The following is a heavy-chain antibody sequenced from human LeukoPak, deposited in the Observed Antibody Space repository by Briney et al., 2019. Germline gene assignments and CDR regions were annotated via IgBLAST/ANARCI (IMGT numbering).Heavy chain of an antibody. V-gene: IGHV1-2*02. J-gene: IGHJ6*02. CDR2: INPNSGGT. CDR3: ARVPGYCSSTSCYGYYYGMDV. D-gene: IGHD2-2*01. CDR1: GYTFTGYY. Sequence: GASVKVSCKASGYTFTGYYMHWVRQAPGQGLEWMGWINPNSGGTNYAQKFQGRVTMTRDTSISTAYMELSRLRSDDTAVYYCARVPGYCSSTSCYGYYYGMDVWGQGTTVTVSS.